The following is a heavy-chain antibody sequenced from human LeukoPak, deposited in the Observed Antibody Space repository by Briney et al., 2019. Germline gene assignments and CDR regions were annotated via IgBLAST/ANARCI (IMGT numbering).Heavy chain of an antibody. V-gene: IGHV3-23*01. CDR2: ISGSGGST. CDR3: AKVNTATYIIRDTFDI. D-gene: IGHD2-15*01. J-gene: IGHJ3*02. CDR1: GFMLSSYT. Sequence: GGSLRLSYAASGFMLSSYTMNWVRQAPGKGLEWVSAISGSGGSTYYADSVKGRFTISRDNSKNTLCLQMNSLRVEDTAVYYCAKVNTATYIIRDTFDIWGQGTMVIVSS.